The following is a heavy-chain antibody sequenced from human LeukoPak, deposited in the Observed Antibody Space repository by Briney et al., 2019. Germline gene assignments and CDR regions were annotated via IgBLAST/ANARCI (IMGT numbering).Heavy chain of an antibody. CDR2: ISSGGSTT. V-gene: IGHV3-11*01. D-gene: IGHD1-26*01. CDR1: GFTFSDYH. J-gene: IGHJ4*02. Sequence: GGSLRLSCAASGFTFSDYHMSWIRQAPGKGLEWVSYISSGGSTTYYADPVKGRFTISRDNAKNSLYLQMNSLRAGDTAVYYCARGRVGAFDYWGQGTLVTVSS. CDR3: ARGRVGAFDY.